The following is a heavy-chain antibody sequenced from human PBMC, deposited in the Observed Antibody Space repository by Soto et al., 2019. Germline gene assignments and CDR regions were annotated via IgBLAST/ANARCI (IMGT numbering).Heavy chain of an antibody. J-gene: IGHJ3*02. D-gene: IGHD3-10*01. Sequence: PGGSLRLSCAASGFTFSDHYMDWVRQASGKGLERVGRVRKKVNGSTTEYAASVRGRFTISRDDSKNSLYLQMNSLKTEDTAVYYCVRTAFGELSPYDAFDIWGQGTLVTVSS. CDR2: VRKKVNGSTT. CDR1: GFTFSDHY. V-gene: IGHV3-72*01. CDR3: VRTAFGELSPYDAFDI.